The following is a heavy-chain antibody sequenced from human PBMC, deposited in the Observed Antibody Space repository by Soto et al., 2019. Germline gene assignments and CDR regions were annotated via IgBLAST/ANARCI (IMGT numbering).Heavy chain of an antibody. CDR3: ARGGWGRCIDL. Sequence: EVQLVESGGGLVQPGGSLRLSCAASGFTFTTYWMKWVRQAPGKGLEWVADIKQGGSEKYYVDSVKGRFTISRDNAKNSLYLQMNSPRAEDTAVYYCARGGWGRCIDLWGRGTRVTVSS. CDR1: GFTFTTYW. D-gene: IGHD2-21*02. V-gene: IGHV3-7*05. CDR2: IKQGGSEK. J-gene: IGHJ2*01.